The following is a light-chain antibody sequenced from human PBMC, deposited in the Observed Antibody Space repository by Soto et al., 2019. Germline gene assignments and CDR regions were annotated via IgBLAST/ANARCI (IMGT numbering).Light chain of an antibody. CDR2: GNT. CDR1: SSNIGAGYY. J-gene: IGLJ2*01. Sequence: QSVLTQPPSVSGAPGQRVTISCTGSSSNIGAGYYVHWYQQLPGTAPKLLIYGNTNRPSGVPDRFSVSKSGTSASLAITGLQADDEADYYCQSYDSSLKVFGGGTKVTVL. CDR3: QSYDSSLKV. V-gene: IGLV1-40*01.